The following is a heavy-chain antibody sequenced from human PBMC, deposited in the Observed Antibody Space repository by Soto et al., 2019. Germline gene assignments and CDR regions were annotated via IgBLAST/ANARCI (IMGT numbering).Heavy chain of an antibody. CDR2: ISGGGGDT. V-gene: IGHV3-23*01. CDR3: AKYGGHNAAYFDL. D-gene: IGHD3-16*01. J-gene: IGHJ2*01. Sequence: VQLLESGGGLVQPGGSLRLSCAASGFTFSNYAMSWVRQAPGKGLEWVSAISGGGGDTFYADSVKGRFTISRDNSKNTLYLQMSSLRAEDTAVYYCAKYGGHNAAYFDLWGRGTLVTVSS. CDR1: GFTFSNYA.